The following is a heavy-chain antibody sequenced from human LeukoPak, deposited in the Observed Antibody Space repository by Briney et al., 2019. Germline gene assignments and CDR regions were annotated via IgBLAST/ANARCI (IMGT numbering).Heavy chain of an antibody. V-gene: IGHV1-46*01. D-gene: IGHD3-22*01. Sequence: ASVKVSCKASGYTFTSYYMHWVRQAPGQGLEWMGIINPSGGSTSYAQKLQGRVTMTTDTSTTTAYMELRSLRSDDTAVYYCARHRLHRLYYDSNGYYHAAFDIWGQGTMVTVSS. J-gene: IGHJ3*02. CDR1: GYTFTSYY. CDR2: INPSGGST. CDR3: ARHRLHRLYYDSNGYYHAAFDI.